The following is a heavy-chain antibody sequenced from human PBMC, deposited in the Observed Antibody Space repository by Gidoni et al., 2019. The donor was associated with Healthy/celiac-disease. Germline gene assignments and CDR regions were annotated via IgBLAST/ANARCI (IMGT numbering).Heavy chain of an antibody. CDR1: GFTFSSYA. J-gene: IGHJ4*02. V-gene: IGHV3-30-3*01. D-gene: IGHD3-9*01. CDR3: ARDGMVSLRYFDWFQRGYFDY. Sequence: QVQLVESGGGVVQPGRSLRLSCAASGFTFSSYAMHWVRQAPGKGLEWVAVISYDGSNKYYADSVKGRFTISRDNSKNTLYLQMNSLRAEDTAVYYCARDGMVSLRYFDWFQRGYFDYWGQGTLVTVSS. CDR2: ISYDGSNK.